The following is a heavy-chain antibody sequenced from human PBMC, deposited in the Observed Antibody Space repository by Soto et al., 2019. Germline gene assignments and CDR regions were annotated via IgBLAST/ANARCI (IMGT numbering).Heavy chain of an antibody. CDR2: VFSSVSA. V-gene: IGHV4-4*07. J-gene: IGHJ4*02. D-gene: IGHD2-21*02. CDR3: ARDGMTTGDT. Sequence: SETLSLTCIVSGVSVRSYTWSWVRQPANKGLEWIGRVFSSVSATYNPSLKSRVSISMDTPENRISLKLDSVTAADAGVYFCARDGMTTGDTWGPGTLVNVSS. CDR1: GVSVRSYT.